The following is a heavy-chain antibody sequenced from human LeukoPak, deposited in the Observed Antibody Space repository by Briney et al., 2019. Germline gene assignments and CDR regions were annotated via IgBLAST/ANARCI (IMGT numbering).Heavy chain of an antibody. CDR2: IYSGGST. CDR1: GFTFSSFD. CDR3: ARNWFDP. Sequence: PGGSLRLSCAASGFTFSSFDMHWVRQAPGKGLEWVSVIYSGGSTYYADSVKGRFTISRDKSKNTVYLQMNSLRFEDTAMYYCARNWFDPWGQGTLVTVSS. V-gene: IGHV3-53*05. J-gene: IGHJ5*02.